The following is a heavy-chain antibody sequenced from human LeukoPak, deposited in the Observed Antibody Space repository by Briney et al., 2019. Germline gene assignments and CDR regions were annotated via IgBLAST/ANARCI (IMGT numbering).Heavy chain of an antibody. J-gene: IGHJ3*02. V-gene: IGHV1-8*01. CDR3: ARDETAFSSDSGYYPDALDI. Sequence: ASVKVSCKASGYTFTSYDINWVRQATGQGLEWMGWMNPNSGNTGYAQKFQGRVTMTRNTSISTAYMELSSLRSEDTAVYYCARDETAFSSDSGYYPDALDIWGQGTMVTVSS. CDR1: GYTFTSYD. D-gene: IGHD3-22*01. CDR2: MNPNSGNT.